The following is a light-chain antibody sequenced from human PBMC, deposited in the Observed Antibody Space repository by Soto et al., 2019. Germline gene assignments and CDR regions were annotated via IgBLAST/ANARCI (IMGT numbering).Light chain of an antibody. V-gene: IGLV2-8*01. J-gene: IGLJ1*01. CDR1: SSDVGAYNY. Sequence: QSVLTQPPSASGSPGQSVTIPCTGTSSDVGAYNYVSWYQQHPGKAPKLVIYEVSKRPSGVPDRFSGSKSGNTASLTVSGLQGEDDADYYCASHAGSNAGFGTGTKLTVL. CDR2: EVS. CDR3: ASHAGSNAG.